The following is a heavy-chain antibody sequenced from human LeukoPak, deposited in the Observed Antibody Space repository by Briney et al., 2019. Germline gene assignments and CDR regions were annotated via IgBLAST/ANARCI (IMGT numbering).Heavy chain of an antibody. D-gene: IGHD3-10*01. J-gene: IGHJ4*02. Sequence: PSETLSLTCAVSGGSISSSSYYWGWIRQPPGKGLEWIGNIYYSGSTYYNPSLKSRVTISVDTSKNQFSLKLSSVTAADTAVYYCARVSLLWFGGVMGSYYFDYWGQGTLVAVSS. CDR2: IYYSGST. CDR3: ARVSLLWFGGVMGSYYFDY. CDR1: GGSISSSSYY. V-gene: IGHV4-39*07.